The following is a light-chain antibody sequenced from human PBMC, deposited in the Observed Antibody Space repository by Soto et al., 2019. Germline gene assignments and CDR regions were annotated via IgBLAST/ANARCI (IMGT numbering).Light chain of an antibody. V-gene: IGLV1-47*01. CDR1: SSSIGRNY. CDR3: AAWDDSLSVLV. CDR2: TNN. J-gene: IGLJ2*01. Sequence: QLVLTQPPSASGTPGQRVTISCSGSSSSIGRNYVYWYQHLPGTAPKLLISTNNQRPSGIPDRFSASKSGTSASLAISGLRSEDEADYSCAAWDDSLSVLVFGGGTKLTVL.